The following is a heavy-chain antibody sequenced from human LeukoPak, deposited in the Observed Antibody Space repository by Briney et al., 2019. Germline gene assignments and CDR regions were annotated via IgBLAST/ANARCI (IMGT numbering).Heavy chain of an antibody. Sequence: SETLSLTCTVSGGSISSYYWSWIRQPAGKGLEWIGRIYTSGSTNYNPSLKSRVTMSVDTSKNQFSLKLSSVTAADTAVYYCARQRASRDGYNFRFSGDFDYWGQGTLVTVSS. D-gene: IGHD5-24*01. V-gene: IGHV4-4*07. CDR2: IYTSGST. CDR1: GGSISSYY. CDR3: ARQRASRDGYNFRFSGDFDY. J-gene: IGHJ4*02.